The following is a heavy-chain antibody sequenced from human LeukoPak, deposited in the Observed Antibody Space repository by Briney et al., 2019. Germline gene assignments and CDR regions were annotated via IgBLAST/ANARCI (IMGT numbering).Heavy chain of an antibody. Sequence: GGSLRLSCAASGFTFSSYGMNWVRQAPGKGPEWVSGISANGAYSHHADSVKGRFTISRDNAENSLYLQMNSLRAEDTAVYYCARPGPVVPAALIFGEAFDVWGQGTVVTVSS. V-gene: IGHV3-21*04. CDR1: GFTFSSYG. CDR3: ARPGPVVPAALIFGEAFDV. CDR2: ISANGAYS. J-gene: IGHJ3*01. D-gene: IGHD2-15*01.